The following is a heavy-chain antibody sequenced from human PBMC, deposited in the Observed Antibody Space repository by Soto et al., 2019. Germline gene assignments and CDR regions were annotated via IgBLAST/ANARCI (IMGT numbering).Heavy chain of an antibody. D-gene: IGHD2-8*01. J-gene: IGHJ6*02. Sequence: ASVKVSCKASGYSFTDYHIHWVRQAPGQGLEWLGRINPKSGGTSTAQKFQGWVTMTTDTSISTASMELTRLTSDDTAICYCARGDSTDCSNGVCSFFYNHELDVWG. CDR1: GYSFTDYH. CDR2: INPKSGGT. CDR3: ARGDSTDCSNGVCSFFYNHELDV. V-gene: IGHV1-2*04.